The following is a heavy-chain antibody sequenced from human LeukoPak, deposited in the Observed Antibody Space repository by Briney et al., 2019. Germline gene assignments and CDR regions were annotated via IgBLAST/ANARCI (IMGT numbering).Heavy chain of an antibody. Sequence: ASVKVSCKASGYTFSEYFMHWVRQAPGQGLEWMGWINPKSGGTHYAQKFQGRVTMTRDTSISTAYMELSSLRSDDTAVYYCARTTEGYCRGTTCYYYYYYMNVWGKGTTVTVSS. V-gene: IGHV1-2*02. CDR1: GYTFSEYF. CDR2: INPKSGGT. D-gene: IGHD2-2*01. J-gene: IGHJ6*03. CDR3: ARTTEGYCRGTTCYYYYYYMNV.